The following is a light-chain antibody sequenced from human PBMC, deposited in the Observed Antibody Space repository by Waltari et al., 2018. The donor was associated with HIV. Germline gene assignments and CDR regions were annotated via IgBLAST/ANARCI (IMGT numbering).Light chain of an antibody. CDR1: TSTLGNNY. CDR2: YNN. CDR3: GTWDTSLSAVV. V-gene: IGLV1-51*01. J-gene: IGLJ2*01. Sequence: QSVLTHPPSVSAAPGQKVSISCSGRTSTLGNNYVSWYQQLPGTAPKPLIYYNNKRPSGIPDRFSGSKSGTSATLGITGLQTGDEAEYYCGTWDTSLSAVVFGGGTKLTVL.